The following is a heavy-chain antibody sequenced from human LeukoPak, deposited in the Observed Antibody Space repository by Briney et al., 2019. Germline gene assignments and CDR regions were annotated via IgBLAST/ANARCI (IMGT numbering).Heavy chain of an antibody. CDR1: GFTFDDYA. J-gene: IGHJ6*03. Sequence: TGGSLRLSCAASGFTFDDYAMHWVRQAPGKGLEWVSGISWNSGSIGYADSVKGRFTISRDNAKNSLYLQMNSLRAEDTAVYYCARDGDSYSSSWYGGLYYYYYYMDVWGKGTTVTVSS. CDR2: ISWNSGSI. D-gene: IGHD6-13*01. CDR3: ARDGDSYSSSWYGGLYYYYYYMDV. V-gene: IGHV3-9*01.